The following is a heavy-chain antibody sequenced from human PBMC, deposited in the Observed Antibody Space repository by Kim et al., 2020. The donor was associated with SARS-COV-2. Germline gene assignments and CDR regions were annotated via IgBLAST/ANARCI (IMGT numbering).Heavy chain of an antibody. V-gene: IGHV3-21*01. D-gene: IGHD1-26*01. CDR2: ISSSSSYI. Sequence: GGSLRLSCAASGFTFSSYSMNWVRQAPGKGLEWVSSISSSSSYIYYADSVKGRFTISRDNAKNSLYLQMNSLRAEDTAVYYCAVPGYSGSYHYYYYGMDVWGQGTTVTVSS. CDR1: GFTFSSYS. J-gene: IGHJ6*02. CDR3: AVPGYSGSYHYYYYGMDV.